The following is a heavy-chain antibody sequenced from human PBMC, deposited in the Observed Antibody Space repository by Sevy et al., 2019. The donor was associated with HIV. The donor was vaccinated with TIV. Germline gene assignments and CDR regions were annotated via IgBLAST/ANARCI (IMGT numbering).Heavy chain of an antibody. V-gene: IGHV3-9*01. CDR2: IIWNSGII. Sequence: GGSLRLSCAASGFTFDEYAIHWVRQAPGKGLEWVSGIIWNSGIIDYADSVKGRFTISRDNARNSLYLQMNSLRAEDTALYYCAKGAVQWLVHAFDIWGQGTMVTVSS. D-gene: IGHD6-19*01. CDR3: AKGAVQWLVHAFDI. CDR1: GFTFDEYA. J-gene: IGHJ3*02.